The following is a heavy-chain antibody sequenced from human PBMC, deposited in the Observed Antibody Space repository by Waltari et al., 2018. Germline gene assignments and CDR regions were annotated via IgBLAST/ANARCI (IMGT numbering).Heavy chain of an antibody. J-gene: IGHJ4*02. V-gene: IGHV4-39*07. CDR1: GGSISSSSYY. CDR3: ARDGRLNYYGSGSYDY. CDR2: IYYSGCT. Sequence: QLQLQESGPGLVKPSETLSLTCTVSGGSISSSSYYWGWIRQPPGKGLEWIGSIYYSGCTYYNPSLKSRVTISVDTSKNQFSLKLSSVTAADTAVYYCARDGRLNYYGSGSYDYWGQGTLVTVSS. D-gene: IGHD3-10*01.